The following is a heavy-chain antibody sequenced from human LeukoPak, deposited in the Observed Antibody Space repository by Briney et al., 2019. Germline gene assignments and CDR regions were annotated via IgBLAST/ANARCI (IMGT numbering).Heavy chain of an antibody. CDR3: ATLHFYAMGV. Sequence: SGGSLRLSCAASGFTFSSYSMNWVRQAPGKGLEWGSYISGSSSTIYYADSVKGRFFISKDNTRDSLSLQMTSLSAEDTAMYYCATLHFYAMGVWGQGTTVTVSS. CDR1: GFTFSSYS. CDR2: ISGSSSTI. V-gene: IGHV3-48*04. J-gene: IGHJ6*01.